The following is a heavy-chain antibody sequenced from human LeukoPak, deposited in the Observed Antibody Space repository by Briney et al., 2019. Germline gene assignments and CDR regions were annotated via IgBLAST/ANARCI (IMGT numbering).Heavy chain of an antibody. V-gene: IGHV4-59*01. CDR2: IYYSGST. J-gene: IGHJ5*02. CDR1: GGSISSYY. Sequence: PSETLSLTCTVSGGSISSYYWSWIRQPPGKGLEWIGYIYYSGSTNYNPSLKSRATISVDTSKNQFSLKLSSVTAADTAVYYCALRNWDNWFDPWGQGTLVTVSS. CDR3: ALRNWDNWFDP. D-gene: IGHD1-1*01.